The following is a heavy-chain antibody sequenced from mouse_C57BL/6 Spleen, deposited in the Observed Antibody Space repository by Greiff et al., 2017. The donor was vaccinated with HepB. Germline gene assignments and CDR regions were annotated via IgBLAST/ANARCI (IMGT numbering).Heavy chain of an antibody. CDR1: GFTFSDYG. J-gene: IGHJ4*01. V-gene: IGHV5-17*01. CDR3: ASRHYYGSSYYYAMDY. CDR2: ISSGSSTI. Sequence: EVQVVESGGGLVKPGGSLKLSCAASGFTFSDYGMHWVRQAPEKGLEWVAYISSGSSTIYYADTVKGRFTISRDNAKNTLFLQMTSLRSEDTAMYYCASRHYYGSSYYYAMDYWGQGTSVTVSS. D-gene: IGHD1-1*01.